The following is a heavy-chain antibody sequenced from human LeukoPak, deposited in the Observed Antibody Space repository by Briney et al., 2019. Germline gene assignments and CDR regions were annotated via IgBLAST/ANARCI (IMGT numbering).Heavy chain of an antibody. V-gene: IGHV1-2*02. Sequence: ASVKVSCKTSGYTFTGYYMHWVRQAPGQGLEWMGWINPNSGDTKYAQKFQGRVTMTRDTSISTAYMELSSLRSDDTAVYYCARAEAIDYWGQRTRVTVSS. J-gene: IGHJ4*02. CDR3: ARAEAIDY. CDR2: INPNSGDT. D-gene: IGHD5-12*01. CDR1: GYTFTGYY.